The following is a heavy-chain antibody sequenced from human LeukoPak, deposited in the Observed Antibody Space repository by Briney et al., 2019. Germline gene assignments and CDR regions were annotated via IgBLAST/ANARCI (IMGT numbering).Heavy chain of an antibody. Sequence: PGGSLRLSCAASGSTFGNYYMSWVRQAPGKGLEWLSFIRSKDHGGATEYAASVKGRFTISRDDSNSIAYLQMNSLIIEDTAVYFCTRDPHYYHGNPHDFWGQGTRVTVSS. D-gene: IGHD4-23*01. CDR2: IRSKDHGGAT. J-gene: IGHJ4*02. CDR1: GSTFGNYY. V-gene: IGHV3-49*04. CDR3: TRDPHYYHGNPHDF.